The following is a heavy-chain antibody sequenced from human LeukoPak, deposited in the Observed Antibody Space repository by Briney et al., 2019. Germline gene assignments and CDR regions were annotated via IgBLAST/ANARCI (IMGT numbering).Heavy chain of an antibody. CDR1: GYTFTSNY. V-gene: IGHV1-46*01. CDR3: ARDISVRDAAWWFNP. J-gene: IGHJ5*02. Sequence: ASVKVSCKASGYTFTSNYMHWVRQAPGQGLEWMGVINPTGGSTSYAHKFQGRITLTRDMSTSTGYLELSSLRSDDTAVYYCARDISVRDAAWWFNPWGQGTLVTVSS. CDR2: INPTGGST. D-gene: IGHD5-24*01.